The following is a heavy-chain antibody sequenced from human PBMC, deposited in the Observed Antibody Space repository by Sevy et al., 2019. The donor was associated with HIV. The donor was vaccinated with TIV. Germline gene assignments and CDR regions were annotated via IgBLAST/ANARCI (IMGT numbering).Heavy chain of an antibody. J-gene: IGHJ6*02. Sequence: GGSLRLSCAASGFTFDDYTMHWVRQAPGKGLEWVSLISWDGGSTYYADSVKGRFTISRDNSKNSLYLQMNSLRTEDTALYYCAKDRYGITGKTYYYYYGMDFWGQGTTVTVSS. V-gene: IGHV3-43*01. CDR3: AKDRYGITGKTYYYYYGMDF. CDR1: GFTFDDYT. D-gene: IGHD1-20*01. CDR2: ISWDGGST.